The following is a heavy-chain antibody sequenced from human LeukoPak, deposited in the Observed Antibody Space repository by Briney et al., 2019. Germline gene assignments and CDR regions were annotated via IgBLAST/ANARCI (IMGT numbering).Heavy chain of an antibody. J-gene: IGHJ6*02. Sequence: PGGSLRLSCAASGFTFSNAWMSWIRQPPGKGLEWIGEINRSGSTNYNPSLKSRVTISVDTSKNQFSLKLSSVTAADTAVYYCARDPWPNGMDVWGQGTTVTVSS. CDR3: ARDPWPNGMDV. V-gene: IGHV4-34*01. CDR2: INRSGST. CDR1: GFTFSNAW.